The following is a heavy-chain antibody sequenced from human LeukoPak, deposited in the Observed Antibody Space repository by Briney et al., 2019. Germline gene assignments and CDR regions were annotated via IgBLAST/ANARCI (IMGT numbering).Heavy chain of an antibody. V-gene: IGHV3-30-3*01. CDR3: ARDPSFHDILTRPFDY. Sequence: GGSLRLSCAASGFTFSSSAMHWVREAPGKGLEWVAVISYDESKKYYADSVRGRFTIPRDISKNTVYLQMNSLRAEDTAVYYCARDPSFHDILTRPFDYWGQGTLVTVSS. D-gene: IGHD3-9*01. CDR2: ISYDESKK. J-gene: IGHJ4*02. CDR1: GFTFSSSA.